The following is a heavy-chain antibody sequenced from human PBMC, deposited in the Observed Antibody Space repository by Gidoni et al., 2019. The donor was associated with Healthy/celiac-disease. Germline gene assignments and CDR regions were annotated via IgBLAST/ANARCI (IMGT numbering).Heavy chain of an antibody. J-gene: IGHJ6*02. CDR1: GFSLSTSGVG. V-gene: IGHV2-5*02. CDR2: IYWDDDK. Sequence: QITLKESGPTLVKPTQTLTLTCTFSGFSLSTSGVGVGWIRQPPGKALEWLALIYWDDDKRYSPSLKSRLTITKDTSKNQVVLTMTNMDPVDTATYYCAHSTCSSTSCYDIYYYYGMDVWGQGTTVTVSS. CDR3: AHSTCSSTSCYDIYYYYGMDV. D-gene: IGHD2-2*01.